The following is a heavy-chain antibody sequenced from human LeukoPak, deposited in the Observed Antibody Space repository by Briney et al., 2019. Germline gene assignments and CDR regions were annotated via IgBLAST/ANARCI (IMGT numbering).Heavy chain of an antibody. J-gene: IGHJ6*02. D-gene: IGHD2-2*01. CDR1: GGTFSSYA. V-gene: IGHV1-69*13. Sequence: ASVKVSCKASGGTFSSYAISWVRQAPGQGLEWMGGIIPIFGTANYAQKFQGRVMITADESTSTAYMELSSLRSEDTAVYYCARDTGEYQLLYYGMDVWGQGTTVTVSS. CDR2: IIPIFGTA. CDR3: ARDTGEYQLLYYGMDV.